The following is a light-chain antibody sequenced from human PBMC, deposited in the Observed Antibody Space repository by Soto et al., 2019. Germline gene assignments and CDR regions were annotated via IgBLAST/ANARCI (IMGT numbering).Light chain of an antibody. CDR2: GNN. CDR3: QSYDSSLSGSVV. CDR1: SSNIGAGYD. Sequence: QPVLTQPPSVSGAPGQRVTISCTGSSSNIGAGYDVHWYQQLPGTAPKLLIYGNNNRPSGVPERFSGSKSGTSASLAITGLQAEDEADYYCQSYDSSLSGSVVFGEGTQLTVL. V-gene: IGLV1-40*01. J-gene: IGLJ2*01.